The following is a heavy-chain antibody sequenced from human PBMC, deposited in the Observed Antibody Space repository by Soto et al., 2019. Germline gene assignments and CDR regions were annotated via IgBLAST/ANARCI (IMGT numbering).Heavy chain of an antibody. J-gene: IGHJ4*02. CDR2: INPSGGST. V-gene: IGHV1-46*01. CDR1: GYTFTNYY. D-gene: IGHD2-21*01. Sequence: ASLKVSCKASGYTFTNYYMHWVRQAPGQGLEWMGIINPSGGSTSYAQKFQGRVTMTRDTSTSTVYMELSSLRSEDTAVYYCARSRNGLIDYWGQGTLVTVSS. CDR3: ARSRNGLIDY.